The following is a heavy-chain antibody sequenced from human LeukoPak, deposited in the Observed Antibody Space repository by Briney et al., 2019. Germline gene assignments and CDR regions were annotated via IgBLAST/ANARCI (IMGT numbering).Heavy chain of an antibody. J-gene: IGHJ5*02. CDR3: ARDSTTAAGATSWFDP. CDR2: IIPIFGTA. Sequence: ASVKVSCKASGGTFSSYAISWVRQAPGQGLEWMGGIIPIFGTANYAQKFQGRVTITTGESTSTAYMELSSLRSEDTAVYYCARDSTTAAGATSWFDPWGQGTLVTVSS. D-gene: IGHD6-13*01. CDR1: GGTFSSYA. V-gene: IGHV1-69*05.